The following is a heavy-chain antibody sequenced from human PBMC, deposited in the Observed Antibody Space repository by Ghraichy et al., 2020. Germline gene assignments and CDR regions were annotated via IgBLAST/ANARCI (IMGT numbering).Heavy chain of an antibody. CDR2: ISSSSSYI. D-gene: IGHD3-9*01. J-gene: IGHJ4*02. CDR3: ARDNFEGYDILTGYHKQPHCDY. Sequence: GESLNISCAASGFTFSSYSMNWVRQAPGKGLEWVSSISSSSSYIYYADSVKGRFTISRDNAKNSLYLHMNSLRAEDTAVYYCARDNFEGYDILTGYHKQPHCDYWGQGTLVTVSS. V-gene: IGHV3-21*01. CDR1: GFTFSSYS.